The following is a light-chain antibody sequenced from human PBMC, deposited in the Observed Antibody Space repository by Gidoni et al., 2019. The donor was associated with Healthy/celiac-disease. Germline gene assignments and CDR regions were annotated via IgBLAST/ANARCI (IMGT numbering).Light chain of an antibody. CDR2: DVS. J-gene: IGLJ1*01. V-gene: IGLV2-11*01. CDR3: CSYAGSYTSL. Sequence: QSALTQPRSVSGSPGQSVTISCTGTSSDVGGYNYVSWYQQHPGKAPKLLIYDVSKRPSGVPDRFSGSKSGNTASLPISGLQAEDEADYYCCSYAGSYTSLFGTGTKVTVL. CDR1: SSDVGGYNY.